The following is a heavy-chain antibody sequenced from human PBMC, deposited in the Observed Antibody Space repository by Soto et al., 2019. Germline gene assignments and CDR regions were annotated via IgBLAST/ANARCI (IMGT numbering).Heavy chain of an antibody. D-gene: IGHD6-25*01. J-gene: IGHJ4*02. CDR1: GFTFSSYD. CDR3: AKSLYNDSGCPNDH. V-gene: IGHV3-23*01. CDR2: FSFYGRRDNT. Sequence: EVQLLESGGGLVQPGGSLRLSCVGSGFTFSSYDMTWVRQAPGKGLEWVSSFSFYGRRDNTYYADSVKGRFTISRDNSRNTVYLQMDHLRVEDTAVYYCAKSLYNDSGCPNDHWGQGTLVTVSS.